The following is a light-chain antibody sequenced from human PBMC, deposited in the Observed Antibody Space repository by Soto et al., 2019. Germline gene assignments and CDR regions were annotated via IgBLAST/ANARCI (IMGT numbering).Light chain of an antibody. CDR2: DVS. CDR3: RSYTTSSTFYV. Sequence: QSVRTQPASVSGSPGQSITISCTGTSSEVGGYNYVSWYQQHPGKAPKLMIYDVSNRPSGVSNRFSGSKSGNTASLTFSGLQAEDEADYYCRSYTTSSTFYVFGTGTKVTV. CDR1: SSEVGGYNY. V-gene: IGLV2-14*01. J-gene: IGLJ1*01.